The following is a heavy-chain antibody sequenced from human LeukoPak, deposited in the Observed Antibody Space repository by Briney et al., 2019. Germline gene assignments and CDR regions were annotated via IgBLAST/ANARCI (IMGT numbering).Heavy chain of an antibody. CDR2: IYYSGST. D-gene: IGHD2/OR15-2a*01. V-gene: IGHV4-59*01. CDR3: ARGGEYYWFDP. J-gene: IGHJ5*02. Sequence: SETLSLTCTVSGGSISSYYWSWIRQPPGKGLEWIGYIYYSGSTNYNPSLKSRVTISVDTSKNQFSLKLSSVTAADTAVYYCARGGEYYWFDPWGQGTLVTVSS. CDR1: GGSISSYY.